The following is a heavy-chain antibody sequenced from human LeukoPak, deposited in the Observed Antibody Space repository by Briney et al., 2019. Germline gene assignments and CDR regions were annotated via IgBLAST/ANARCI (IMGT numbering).Heavy chain of an antibody. CDR1: GFTFSNYW. CDR3: ASASSHRIAAGGDY. CDR2: INSDGSSR. V-gene: IGHV3-74*01. Sequence: GGSLRLSCAASGFTFSNYWMHWVRQAPGKGLVWVSRINSDGSSRNYADSVKGRFTISRDNAKNTLYLQTNSLRVEDTAVYYCASASSHRIAAGGDYWGQGTLVTVSS. D-gene: IGHD6-13*01. J-gene: IGHJ4*02.